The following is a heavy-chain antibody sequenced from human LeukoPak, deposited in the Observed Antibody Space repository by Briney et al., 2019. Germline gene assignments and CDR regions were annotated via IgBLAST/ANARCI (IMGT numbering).Heavy chain of an antibody. J-gene: IGHJ2*01. CDR1: GFSLTTSGVG. CDR2: IYWDDDK. CDR3: VHRIRDSGSYWYFDL. Sequence: SGPILVKPTQTLTLPCTYSGFSLTTSGVGVGWIRQPPGKALEWLALIYWDDDKRYSSSLKSRLTITKDTSKNQVLLIMTNMDPVDTGTYYCVHRIRDSGSYWYFDLWGRGTLVTVSS. D-gene: IGHD3-10*01. V-gene: IGHV2-5*02.